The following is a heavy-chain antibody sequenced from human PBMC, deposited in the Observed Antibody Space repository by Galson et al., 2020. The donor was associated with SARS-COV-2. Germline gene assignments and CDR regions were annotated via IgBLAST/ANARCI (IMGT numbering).Heavy chain of an antibody. CDR2: FDPEDGET. J-gene: IGHJ5*02. CDR1: GYTLTELS. V-gene: IGHV1-24*01. CDR3: ATGSPVVRGGWFDP. Sequence: ASVKVSCTVSGYTLTELSMHWVRQAPGNGREGMGGFDPEDGETIYAQKFQGRVTMTEDTSTDTAYMELSSLRSEDTAVYYCATGSPVVRGGWFDPWGQGTLVTVSS. D-gene: IGHD3-10*01.